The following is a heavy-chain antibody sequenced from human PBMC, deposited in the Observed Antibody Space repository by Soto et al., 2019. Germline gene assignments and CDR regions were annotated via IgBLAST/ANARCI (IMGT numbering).Heavy chain of an antibody. J-gene: IGHJ4*02. Sequence: SLRLSCAGSGFTFSDYYMSWIRQAPGKGLEWVSYISSSGNIIYYADSVKGRFTISRDNAKNSLYLQMNSLRAEDTAVYYCARDLGYYASDGYFDYWGQGTLVTVSS. CDR3: ARDLGYYASDGYFDY. D-gene: IGHD3-22*01. CDR1: GFTFSDYY. CDR2: ISSSGNII. V-gene: IGHV3-11*01.